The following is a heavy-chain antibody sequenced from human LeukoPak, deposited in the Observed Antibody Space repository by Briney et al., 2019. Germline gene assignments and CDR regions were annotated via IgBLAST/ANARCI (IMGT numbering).Heavy chain of an antibody. V-gene: IGHV4-39*07. Sequence: PSETLSLTCTVSGGSISSSSYYWGWIRQPPGKGLEWIGSIYYSGSTYYNPSLKSRVTISVDTSKNQFSLKLNSVTAADTAVYYCAKPSNYYGSATDAFDFWGQGTMVTVSS. CDR2: IYYSGST. CDR1: GGSISSSSYY. J-gene: IGHJ3*01. D-gene: IGHD3-10*01. CDR3: AKPSNYYGSATDAFDF.